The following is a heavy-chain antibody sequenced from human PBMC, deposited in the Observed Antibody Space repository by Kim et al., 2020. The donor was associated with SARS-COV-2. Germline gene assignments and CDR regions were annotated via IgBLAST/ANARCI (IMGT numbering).Heavy chain of an antibody. V-gene: IGHV3-21*01. J-gene: IGHJ4*02. Sequence: GGSLRLSCAASGFTFSDFTMHWVRQPPGKGLEWVACIGSSSDTYIYYAGSVRGRFAISRDNSRNSLSLQMNSLRDEDTALYYCARAVPGLDSWGQGTRVTVSS. CDR1: GFTFSDFT. CDR2: IGSSSDTYI. CDR3: ARAVPGLDS.